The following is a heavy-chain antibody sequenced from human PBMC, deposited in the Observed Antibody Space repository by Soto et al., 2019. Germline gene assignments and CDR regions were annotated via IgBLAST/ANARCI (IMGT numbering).Heavy chain of an antibody. CDR2: FDPEDGET. CDR1: GYTLTELS. Sequence: ASVKVSCKVSGYTLTELSMHWVREAPGRGLEWMGGFDPEDGETIYAQKFRGRVTMTEDTSTDTAYMELSSLRSEDTAVYYCATQHYYYYYMDVWGKGTTVTVSS. CDR3: ATQHYYYYYMDV. J-gene: IGHJ6*03. V-gene: IGHV1-24*01.